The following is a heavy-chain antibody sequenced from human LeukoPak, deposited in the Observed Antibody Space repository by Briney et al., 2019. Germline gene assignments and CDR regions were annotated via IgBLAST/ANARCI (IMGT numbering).Heavy chain of an antibody. CDR1: GFTFSSYG. D-gene: IGHD3-22*01. CDR3: ARPYYYDSSGYYYSH. V-gene: IGHV3-30*02. Sequence: GGSLRLSCAAAGFTFSSYGMHWVRQAPGKGLEWVAFIRYDGSNKYYADSVKGRFTISRDNSKNTLYLQMNSLRSEDTAVYYCARPYYYDSSGYYYSHWGQGTLVTVSS. J-gene: IGHJ4*02. CDR2: IRYDGSNK.